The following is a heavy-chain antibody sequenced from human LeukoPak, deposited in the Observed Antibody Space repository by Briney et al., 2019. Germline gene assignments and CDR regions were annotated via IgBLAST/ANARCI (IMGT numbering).Heavy chain of an antibody. CDR1: GFTFSDYY. V-gene: IGHV3-11*06. J-gene: IGHJ3*02. CDR2: ISDSSGYT. D-gene: IGHD1-26*01. Sequence: GGSLRLSCAASGFTFSDYYMSWIRQAPGKGLEWVSYISDSSGYTKDADSVKGRFTISRDNAKKSLFLQMNSLRAEDTAVYYCARDRVGGSYVFDIWGQGTMVTVSS. CDR3: ARDRVGGSYVFDI.